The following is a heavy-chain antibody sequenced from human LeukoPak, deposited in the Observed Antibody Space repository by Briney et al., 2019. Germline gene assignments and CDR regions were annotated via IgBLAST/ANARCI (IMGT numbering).Heavy chain of an antibody. V-gene: IGHV3-48*01. J-gene: IGHJ4*02. CDR2: ISSTSSIK. CDR1: GFTFSSYS. Sequence: GGSLRLSCAASGFTFSSYSMNWVRQAPGKGMEWVSYISSTSSIKYYADSVKGRFTISRDNAKNSLYLQMSSLRAEDTAVYYCATSFGVVNPFDYWGQGTLVTVSS. CDR3: ATSFGVVNPFDY. D-gene: IGHD3-3*01.